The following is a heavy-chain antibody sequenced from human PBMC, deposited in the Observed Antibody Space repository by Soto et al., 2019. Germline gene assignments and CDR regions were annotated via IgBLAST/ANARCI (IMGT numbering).Heavy chain of an antibody. CDR1: GFTFSSYS. J-gene: IGHJ6*02. CDR3: AKTSLRVYYYGMDV. V-gene: IGHV3-48*02. CDR2: ISSTSGTI. Sequence: EVQLVESGGGLVQPGGSLRLSCAASGFTFSSYSMNWVRQALGKGLEWVSHISSTSGTIYYADSVKGRFTTSRDNAKNSLYLQMNSLRDEDTGVYYCAKTSLRVYYYGMDVWGQGTTVTVSS.